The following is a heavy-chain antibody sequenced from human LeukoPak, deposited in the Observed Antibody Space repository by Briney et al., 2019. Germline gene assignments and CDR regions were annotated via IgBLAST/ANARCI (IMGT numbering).Heavy chain of an antibody. CDR2: ISGSGGST. CDR1: GFTFSSYA. D-gene: IGHD4-17*01. J-gene: IGHJ6*03. V-gene: IGHV3-23*01. CDR3: AKTGGNYGDSPYYYYYMDV. Sequence: PGGSLRLSCAASGFTFSSYAMSRVRQAPGKGLEWVSAISGSGGSTYYADSVKGRFTISRDNSKNTLYLQMNSLRAEDTAVYYCAKTGGNYGDSPYYYYYMDVWGKGTTVTVSS.